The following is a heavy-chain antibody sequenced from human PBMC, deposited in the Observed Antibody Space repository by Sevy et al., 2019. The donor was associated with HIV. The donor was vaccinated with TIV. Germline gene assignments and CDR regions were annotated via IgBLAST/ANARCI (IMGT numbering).Heavy chain of an antibody. Sequence: SDTLSLTCAVSGYSISSGYYWGWVRQPPGKGLEWIGSIYHSGSTYYNPSLKSRVTISVDTSKNQFSLKLSSVTAADTAVYYCARAAVAGMQAFDIWGQGTMVTVSS. CDR1: GYSISSGYY. V-gene: IGHV4-38-2*01. CDR2: IYHSGST. J-gene: IGHJ3*02. CDR3: ARAAVAGMQAFDI. D-gene: IGHD6-19*01.